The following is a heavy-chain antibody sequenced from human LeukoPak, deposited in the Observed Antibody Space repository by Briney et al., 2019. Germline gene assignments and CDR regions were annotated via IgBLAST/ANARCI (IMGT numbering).Heavy chain of an antibody. CDR1: GYTFTGYY. J-gene: IGHJ4*02. CDR3: ARESKDPGRSGSFDY. Sequence: ASVKVSCKASGYTFTGYYMHWVRQAPGQGLEWMGWINPNSGGANYAQKLQGRVTMTRDTSISTAYMELSRLRSDDTAVYYCARESKDPGRSGSFDYWGQGTLVTVSS. V-gene: IGHV1-2*02. D-gene: IGHD1-26*01. CDR2: INPNSGGA.